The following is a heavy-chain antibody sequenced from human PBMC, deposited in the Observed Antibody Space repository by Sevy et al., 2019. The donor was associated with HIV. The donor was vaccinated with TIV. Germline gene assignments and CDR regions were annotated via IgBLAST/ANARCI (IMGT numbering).Heavy chain of an antibody. Sequence: SETLSLTCTVSGGSISSRNYYWGWIRQPPGKRLEWIGTIYYSGSTYYNPSLKSRVTISLVTSKNQFSLKLSPVTAADTAVFYWERLSWYSSGWFWFDPWGHGTLVTVSS. J-gene: IGHJ5*02. CDR2: IYYSGST. D-gene: IGHD6-19*01. CDR1: GGSISSRNYY. CDR3: ERLSWYSSGWFWFDP. V-gene: IGHV4-39*01.